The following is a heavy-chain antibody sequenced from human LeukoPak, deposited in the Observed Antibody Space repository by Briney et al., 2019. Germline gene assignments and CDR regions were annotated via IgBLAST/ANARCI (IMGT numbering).Heavy chain of an antibody. D-gene: IGHD3-22*01. CDR3: AKSGYYDSSGFPNYFDY. CDR1: GFTFSNYA. V-gene: IGHV3-23*01. CDR2: ISGSGGST. J-gene: IGHJ4*02. Sequence: GGSLRLSCAASGFTFSNYAMSWVRQAPGKGLEWVSAISGSGGSTYYADSVKGRFTISRDNSKNTLYLQMNSLRAEDTAVYYCAKSGYYDSSGFPNYFDYWGQGTLVTVSS.